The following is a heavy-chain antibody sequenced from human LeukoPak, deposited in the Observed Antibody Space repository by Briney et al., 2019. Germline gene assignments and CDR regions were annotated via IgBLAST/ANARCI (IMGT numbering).Heavy chain of an antibody. CDR2: IYIDVRGT. J-gene: IGHJ6*03. D-gene: IGHD2-2*01. CDR1: GFTISNHC. V-gene: IGHV3-74*01. CDR3: AREVEVVPATMGAYYYYYMDV. Sequence: PGGSLRLSCAASGFTISNHCIHWVRQAPGKGLVWVSRIYIDVRGTSYADSVKGRFTISRDNAKNTLYLQMNSLRPDDTAVYYCAREVEVVPATMGAYYYYYMDVWGKGNTVTVSS.